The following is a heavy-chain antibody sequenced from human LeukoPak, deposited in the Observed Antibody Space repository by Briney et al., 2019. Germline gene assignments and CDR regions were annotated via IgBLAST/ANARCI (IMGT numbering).Heavy chain of an antibody. Sequence: PGGSLRLSCVVSGFTFSSYWMSWVRQALGKGLEWVADIKLEGSEKYYVDSVKGGFTMSRDNGQNSLYLQMKSLRAEDTAVYYRARLQWEPRGVGSYFEYWGQGALVTVSS. D-gene: IGHD1-26*01. CDR2: IKLEGSEK. CDR3: ARLQWEPRGVGSYFEY. J-gene: IGHJ4*02. V-gene: IGHV3-7*01. CDR1: GFTFSSYW.